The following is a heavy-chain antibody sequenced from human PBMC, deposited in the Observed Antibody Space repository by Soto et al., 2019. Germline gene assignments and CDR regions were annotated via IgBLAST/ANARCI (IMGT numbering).Heavy chain of an antibody. J-gene: IGHJ6*02. CDR1: GYSFTSYW. V-gene: IGHV5-51*01. Sequence: PGESLKISCKGSGYSFTSYWIGWVRQMPGKGLEWMGIIYPGDSDTRYSPSFQGQVTISADKSISTAYLQWSSLKASDTAMYYCARHKLAVAGHYYYYYGMDVWGQGTTVTVSS. CDR2: IYPGDSDT. CDR3: ARHKLAVAGHYYYYYGMDV. D-gene: IGHD6-19*01.